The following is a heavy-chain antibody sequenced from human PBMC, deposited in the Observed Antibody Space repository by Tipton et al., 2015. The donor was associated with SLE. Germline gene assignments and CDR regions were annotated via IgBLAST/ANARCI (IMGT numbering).Heavy chain of an antibody. CDR3: ARVRGAARPLDD. J-gene: IGHJ4*02. CDR2: ISAYKGNR. V-gene: IGHV1-18*01. D-gene: IGHD6-6*01. CDR1: GYIFTDYG. Sequence: QSGPEVKKPGASVKVSCKASGYIFTDYGISWVRQAPGQGLEWMGWISAYKGNRKYAQKVQGRVTMTTDTSTSTAYMELRSLISDDTAVYYCARVRGAARPLDDWGQGTLVTVSS.